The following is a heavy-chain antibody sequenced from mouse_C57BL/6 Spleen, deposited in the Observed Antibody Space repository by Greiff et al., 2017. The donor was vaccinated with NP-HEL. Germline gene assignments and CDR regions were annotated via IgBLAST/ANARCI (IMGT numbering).Heavy chain of an antibody. CDR3: ARGWLGAMAY. CDR1: GFTFSDYG. D-gene: IGHD1-1*02. V-gene: IGHV5-17*01. CDR2: ISSGSSTI. J-gene: IGHJ4*01. Sequence: EVKVVESGGGLVKPGGSLKLSCAASGFTFSDYGMHWVRQAPEKGLEWVAYISSGSSTIYYADTVKGRFTITRDKATNTLFLQMTSLRSEDTAMYYCARGWLGAMAYWGQGTSVTVSS.